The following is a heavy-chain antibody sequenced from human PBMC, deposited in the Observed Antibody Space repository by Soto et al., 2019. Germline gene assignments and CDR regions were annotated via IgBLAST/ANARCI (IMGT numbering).Heavy chain of an antibody. J-gene: IGHJ4*02. CDR2: IGYDGNNI. Sequence: GGSLRLSCAASGLTFSNYAMHWVRQAPGKGLEWVAVIGYDGNNIFYAHSVKGRFTVSRDNSKNTMYLQMSSLKTEDTAVYYCARDQDARFYFDYWGQGTLVTVSS. V-gene: IGHV3-30-3*01. CDR3: ARDQDARFYFDY. D-gene: IGHD6-6*01. CDR1: GLTFSNYA.